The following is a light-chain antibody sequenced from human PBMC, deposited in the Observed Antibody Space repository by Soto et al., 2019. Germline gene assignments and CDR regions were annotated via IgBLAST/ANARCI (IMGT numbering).Light chain of an antibody. CDR2: EVS. J-gene: IGLJ2*01. V-gene: IGLV2-8*01. CDR3: TAYAGSNEVVL. CDR1: SSDVGGYNY. Sequence: QSALTQPPSASGSPGQSVTISCTGTSSDVGGYNYVSWYQQHPGKAPKLIIYEVSKRPSGVPDRFSGSKSGNTASLTVSGLQAEDEDDSYFTAYAGSNEVVLFGGGTKVTVL.